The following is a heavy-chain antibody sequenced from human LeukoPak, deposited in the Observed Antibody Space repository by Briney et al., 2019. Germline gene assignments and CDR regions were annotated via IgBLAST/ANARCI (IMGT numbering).Heavy chain of an antibody. CDR2: IKSKTDGGTT. V-gene: IGHV3-15*01. J-gene: IGHJ4*02. CDR3: TILGYCTNGVCPTHYC. D-gene: IGHD2-8*01. Sequence: GGSLRLSCAASGFTFSHAWMSWVRQGPGKGLEWVGLIKSKTDGGTTDYAAPVKGRFTISRDDSKNTLYLQINSLKTEDTAVYYCTILGYCTNGVCPTHYCWGQGTLVTVSS. CDR1: GFTFSHAW.